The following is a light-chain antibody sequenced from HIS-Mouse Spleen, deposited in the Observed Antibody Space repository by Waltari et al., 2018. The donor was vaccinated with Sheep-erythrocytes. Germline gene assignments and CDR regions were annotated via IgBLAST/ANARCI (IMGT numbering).Light chain of an antibody. Sequence: QSALTQPRSVSGSPGQSVTISCTGTSSDVGGYNSAPWYQQHPGKAPKLMIYDVSKRPSGVPDRFSGSKSGNTASLTISGLQAEDEADYYCCSYAGSYNHVFATGTKVTVL. CDR2: DVS. J-gene: IGLJ1*01. CDR1: SSDVGGYNS. CDR3: CSYAGSYNHV. V-gene: IGLV2-11*01.